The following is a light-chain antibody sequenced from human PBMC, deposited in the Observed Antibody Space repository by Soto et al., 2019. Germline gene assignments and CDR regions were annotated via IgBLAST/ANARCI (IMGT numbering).Light chain of an antibody. CDR3: QQSYSSPPT. CDR1: QDIRSD. J-gene: IGKJ1*01. Sequence: IQMTQSPSSLSASVGDSITITCRASQDIRSDLGWYQQKPGKAPKLLIFAASSLQSGVPSRFSGSRSGPDFTLTISSLQPEDFATYYCQQSYSSPPTFGQGTKVDIK. V-gene: IGKV1-39*01. CDR2: AAS.